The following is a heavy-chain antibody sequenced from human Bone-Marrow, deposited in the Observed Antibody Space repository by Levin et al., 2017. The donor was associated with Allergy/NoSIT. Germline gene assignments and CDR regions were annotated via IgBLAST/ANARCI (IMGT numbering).Heavy chain of an antibody. Sequence: GGSLRLSCAASGFTFSSYAMSWVRQAPGKGLEWVSAISGSGGSTYYADSVKGRFTISRDNSKNTLYLQMNSLRAEDTAVYYCAKGGRIVVVVAATLGLDYWGQGTLVTVSS. CDR2: ISGSGGST. CDR3: AKGGRIVVVVAATLGLDY. J-gene: IGHJ4*02. CDR1: GFTFSSYA. D-gene: IGHD2-15*01. V-gene: IGHV3-23*01.